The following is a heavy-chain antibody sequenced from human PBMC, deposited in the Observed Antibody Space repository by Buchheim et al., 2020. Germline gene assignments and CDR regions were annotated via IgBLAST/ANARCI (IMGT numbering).Heavy chain of an antibody. D-gene: IGHD4-17*01. CDR2: ISYDGSNK. CDR3: AKDLGGSLTTGPFDY. Sequence: QVQLVESGGGVVQPGRSLRLSCAASGFTFSSYGMHWVRQAPGKGLEWVAVISYDGSNKYYADSVKGRFTISRDNSKNTLYLQMNSLRAEDTAVYYCAKDLGGSLTTGPFDYWGQGTL. V-gene: IGHV3-30*18. J-gene: IGHJ4*02. CDR1: GFTFSSYG.